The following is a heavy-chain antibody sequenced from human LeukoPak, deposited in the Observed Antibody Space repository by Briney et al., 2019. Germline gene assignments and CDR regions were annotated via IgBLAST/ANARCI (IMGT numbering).Heavy chain of an antibody. Sequence: PSETLSLTCGVSGGSISDTNWWTWFRQPPGKGLEWIGEVNLQGSTNYNPSLKSRVAISVDKSENQFSLKLSSVTAADTAVYYCARGPLLSLGTVDYWGQGTLVTVSS. V-gene: IGHV4-4*02. CDR1: GGSISDTNW. D-gene: IGHD7-27*01. J-gene: IGHJ4*02. CDR2: VNLQGST. CDR3: ARGPLLSLGTVDY.